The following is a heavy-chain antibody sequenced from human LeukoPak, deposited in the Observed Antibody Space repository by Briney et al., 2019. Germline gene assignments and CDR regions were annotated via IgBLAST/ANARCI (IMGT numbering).Heavy chain of an antibody. CDR1: GFTFSSYD. Sequence: GGSLRLSCTASGFTFSSYDMNWVRQAPGKGLEWVSFISSGGHTIYYADSVKGRFTISRDNAKNSLFLQMNRLRAEDTAVYYCARDWALDCWGQGTLVTVSS. D-gene: IGHD3-16*01. J-gene: IGHJ4*02. V-gene: IGHV3-48*03. CDR3: ARDWALDC. CDR2: ISSGGHTI.